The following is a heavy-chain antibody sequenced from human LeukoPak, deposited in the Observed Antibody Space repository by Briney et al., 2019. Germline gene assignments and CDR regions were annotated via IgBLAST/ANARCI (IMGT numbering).Heavy chain of an antibody. J-gene: IGHJ3*02. D-gene: IGHD4-17*01. CDR3: ARDGDPTVTTFFDI. V-gene: IGHV1-8*01. Sequence: ASVKVSCKASGYTFTSYDINWVRQATGQGLEWMGWMNPNSGNTGYAQKFQGRVTMTRNTSISTAYMELSSLRSEDTAVYYCARDGDPTVTTFFDIWGQGTSVTVSS. CDR1: GYTFTSYD. CDR2: MNPNSGNT.